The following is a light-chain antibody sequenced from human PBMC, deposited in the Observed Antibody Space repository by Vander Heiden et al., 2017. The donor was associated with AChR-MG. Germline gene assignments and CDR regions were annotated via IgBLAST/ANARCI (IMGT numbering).Light chain of an antibody. CDR3: SSDTSSSTWV. Sequence: QSALTQPASLSGPPGPSITISGTGTSKDVGGYSDDSWYQQHPGKSPKLRIDYVRNRPSGVSNRFSGSKSGNTASLTISGLQAEDEADYYCSSDTSSSTWVFGGGTKLTVL. J-gene: IGLJ3*02. V-gene: IGLV2-14*01. CDR1: SKDVGGYSD. CDR2: YVR.